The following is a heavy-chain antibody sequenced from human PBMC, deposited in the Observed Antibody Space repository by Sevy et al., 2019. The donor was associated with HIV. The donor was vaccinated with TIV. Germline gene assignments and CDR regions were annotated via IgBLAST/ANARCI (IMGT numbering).Heavy chain of an antibody. D-gene: IGHD2-15*01. CDR2: IWYDGRQQ. V-gene: IGHV3-33*01. Sequence: GGSLRLSCAASAFMFSSHGMHWVRQAPGKGLEWVALIWYDGRQQNYAESVNGRFTMSRDNSENTLYLQMNSLRAEDMGVYYCARDRYGTGNSCYITLGYWGQGTLVTVSS. CDR3: ARDRYGTGNSCYITLGY. J-gene: IGHJ4*02. CDR1: AFMFSSHG.